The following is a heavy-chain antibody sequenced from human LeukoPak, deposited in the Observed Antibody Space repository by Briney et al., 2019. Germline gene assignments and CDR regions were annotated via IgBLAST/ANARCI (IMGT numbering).Heavy chain of an antibody. J-gene: IGHJ4*02. CDR3: AREGRSSTPGY. V-gene: IGHV4-4*07. Sequence: PSETLSLACTVSGASISSYYWSWIRQPAGKGLEWIGRISASGNTNYNPSLSSRVTMSVDTSRSQFSLKLRSVTAADTAVYYCAREGRSSTPGYWGQGTLVTVSS. CDR1: GASISSYY. CDR2: ISASGNT. D-gene: IGHD2-15*01.